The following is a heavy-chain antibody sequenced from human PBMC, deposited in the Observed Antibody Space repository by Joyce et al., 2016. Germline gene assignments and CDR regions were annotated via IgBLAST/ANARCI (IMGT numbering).Heavy chain of an antibody. V-gene: IGHV5-51*01. J-gene: IGHJ5*02. Sequence: EVQLVQSGAAVKKPGESLKISCKASGYSFTNYWIGWVRQMPGKGLEWMGIIYPGDSSTRYSPSFQGQVTISADKSISTAYLQWSSLKASDTAMYYCARQANSGSYCGDWFDPWGQGTLVTVSS. CDR1: GYSFTNYW. CDR3: ARQANSGSYCGDWFDP. D-gene: IGHD1-26*01. CDR2: IYPGDSST.